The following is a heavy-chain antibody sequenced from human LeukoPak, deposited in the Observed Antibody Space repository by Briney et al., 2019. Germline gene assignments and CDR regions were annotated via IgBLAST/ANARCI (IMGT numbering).Heavy chain of an antibody. V-gene: IGHV1-69*04. CDR1: GGTFSSYA. CDR3: ARPLYYYYYGMDV. Sequence: ASVKVSCKASGGTFSSYAISWVRQAPGQGLEWMGRIIPILGIANYAQKFQGRVTITADKSTSTAYMELSSLRSEDTAVYYCARPLYYYYYGMDVWGQGTTVTVSS. CDR2: IIPILGIA. J-gene: IGHJ6*02.